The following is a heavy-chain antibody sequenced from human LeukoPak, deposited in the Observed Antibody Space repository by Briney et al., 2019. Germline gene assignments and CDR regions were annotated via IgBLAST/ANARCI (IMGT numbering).Heavy chain of an antibody. V-gene: IGHV4-61*02. J-gene: IGHJ4*02. CDR2: IYTSGST. D-gene: IGHD4-23*01. Sequence: PSETLSLTCTVSGGSISSGSYYWSWIRQPAGKGLEWIGRIYTSGSTNYNPSLKSRVTISVDTSKNQFSLKLSSVTAADTAVYYCARDVVLHDYGGNSWYFDYWGQGTLVTVSS. CDR1: GGSISSGSYY. CDR3: ARDVVLHDYGGNSWYFDY.